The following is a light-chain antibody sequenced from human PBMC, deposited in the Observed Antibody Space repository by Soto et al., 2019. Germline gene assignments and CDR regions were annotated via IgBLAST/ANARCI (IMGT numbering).Light chain of an antibody. CDR3: AAWDDNLNGVV. CDR1: SSNIGSNY. CDR2: KNN. V-gene: IGLV1-47*01. Sequence: QSVLTQPPSASGTPGQRVTISCSGRSSNIGSNYVYWYQQFPGTAPKLLIYKNNERPSGVPDRFSGSKSGTSASLAISGLRSEDEGDYYCAAWDDNLNGVVFGGGTKLTVL. J-gene: IGLJ2*01.